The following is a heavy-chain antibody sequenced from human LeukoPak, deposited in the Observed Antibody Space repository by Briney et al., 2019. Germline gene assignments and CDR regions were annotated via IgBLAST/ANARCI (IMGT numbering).Heavy chain of an antibody. CDR2: VGGSGAGT. CDR3: ATQYGSSWRDYFDY. J-gene: IGHJ4*02. Sequence: GGSLGLSCAASGFTVSSYAMSWVRQARGRGLEWVSAVGGSGAGTSSADSVKGRFTVSRDNSKNTLYLQMNTLRAEDTAVYYCATQYGSSWRDYFDYWGQGTLVTVSS. V-gene: IGHV3-23*01. CDR1: GFTVSSYA. D-gene: IGHD6-13*01.